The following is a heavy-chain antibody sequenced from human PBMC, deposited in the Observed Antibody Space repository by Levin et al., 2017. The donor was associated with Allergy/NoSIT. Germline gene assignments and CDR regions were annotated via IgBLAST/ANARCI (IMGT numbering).Heavy chain of an antibody. CDR3: ARDPTTHYDILTGFWDY. Sequence: GGSLRLSCAASGFTFSSYAMHWVRQAPGKGLEWVAVISYDGSNKYYADSVKGRFTISRDNSKNTLYLQMNSLRAEDTAVYYCARDPTTHYDILTGFWDYWGQGTLVTVSS. CDR2: ISYDGSNK. D-gene: IGHD3-9*01. CDR1: GFTFSSYA. J-gene: IGHJ4*02. V-gene: IGHV3-30-3*01.